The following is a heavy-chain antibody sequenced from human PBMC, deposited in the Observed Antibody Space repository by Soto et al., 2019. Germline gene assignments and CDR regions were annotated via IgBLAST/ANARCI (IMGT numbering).Heavy chain of an antibody. CDR3: ARDKITGLFDY. D-gene: IGHD2-8*02. J-gene: IGHJ4*02. CDR1: GGSFSGYY. CDR2: IDHSGST. V-gene: IGHV4-34*01. Sequence: QVQLQQWDAGLLKPSETLSLTCAVYGGSFSGYYWTWIRQPPGTGLEWIGEIDHSGSTTYNPSLKSRVTISVDTSNNQISLKLTSVTSADTAVYYCARDKITGLFDYWGQGTLVTVSS.